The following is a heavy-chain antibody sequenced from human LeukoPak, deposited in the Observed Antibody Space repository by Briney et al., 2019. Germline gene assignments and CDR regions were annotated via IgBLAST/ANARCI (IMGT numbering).Heavy chain of an antibody. J-gene: IGHJ3*02. CDR3: AKDLKYSSGWWFAFDI. Sequence: PGGSLRLSCAASEFTFSNYFMNWVRQAPGKGLEWVSGISWNSGSIGYADSVKGRFTISRDNAKNSLYLQMNSLRAEDTALYYCAKDLKYSSGWWFAFDIWGQGTMVTVSS. D-gene: IGHD6-19*01. CDR1: EFTFSNYF. V-gene: IGHV3-9*01. CDR2: ISWNSGSI.